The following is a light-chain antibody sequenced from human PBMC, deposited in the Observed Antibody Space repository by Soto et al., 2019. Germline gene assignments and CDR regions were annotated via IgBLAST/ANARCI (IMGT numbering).Light chain of an antibody. V-gene: IGKV3-20*01. Sequence: EIVLTQSPATLSLSPVERSTLSCMASQSVSNNYLAWYQQKPGQAPRLLIYGASNRATGIPDRFSGSGSGTDFTLTISRLEPEDFAVYYCQQYGSSGTFGQGTKVDIK. CDR2: GAS. CDR3: QQYGSSGT. CDR1: QSVSNNY. J-gene: IGKJ1*01.